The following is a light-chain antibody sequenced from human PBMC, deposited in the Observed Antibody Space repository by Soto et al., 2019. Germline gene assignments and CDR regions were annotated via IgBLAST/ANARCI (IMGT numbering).Light chain of an antibody. CDR1: SSDVGGYDY. CDR2: DVT. J-gene: IGLJ2*01. Sequence: QSALTQPRSVSGSPGQSVTISCTGTSSDVGGYDYVSWYQQHPGKAPELMIYDVTKRPSGVPDRFSGSKSGNTASLTISGLQAGDEADYYCCSYAGRKTFRVFGGGTKLTVL. CDR3: CSYAGRKTFRV. V-gene: IGLV2-11*01.